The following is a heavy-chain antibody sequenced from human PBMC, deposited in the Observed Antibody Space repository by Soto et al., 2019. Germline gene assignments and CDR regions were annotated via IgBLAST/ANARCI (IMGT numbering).Heavy chain of an antibody. V-gene: IGHV3-11*01. CDR1: GFTFSDYY. Sequence: PGGSLRLSCAASGFTFSDYYMSWIRQAPGKGLEWVSYISSSGSTIYYADSVKGRFTISRDNAKNSLYLQMNSLRAEDTAVYYCAREKMATIPRPFDYWGQGTLVTVSS. CDR3: AREKMATIPRPFDY. CDR2: ISSSGSTI. J-gene: IGHJ4*02. D-gene: IGHD5-12*01.